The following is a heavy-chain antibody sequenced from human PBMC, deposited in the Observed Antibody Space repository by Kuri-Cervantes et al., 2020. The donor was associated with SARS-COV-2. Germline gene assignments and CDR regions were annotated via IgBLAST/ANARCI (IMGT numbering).Heavy chain of an antibody. CDR1: GFIFSDYY. V-gene: IGHV3-11*04. Sequence: GGSLRLSCTASGFIFSDYYMTWIRQAPGKGLEWVSNIFPSGSTKYYADSVKGRFTISRDNAKNSLYLQMNSLRAEDTAVYYCAREYCSSTSCYGYYYMDVWGKGTTVTVSS. J-gene: IGHJ6*03. CDR3: AREYCSSTSCYGYYYMDV. CDR2: IFPSGSTK. D-gene: IGHD2-2*01.